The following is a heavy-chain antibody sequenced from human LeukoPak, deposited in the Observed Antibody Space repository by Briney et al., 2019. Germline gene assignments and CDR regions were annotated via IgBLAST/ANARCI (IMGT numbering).Heavy chain of an antibody. V-gene: IGHV3-30-3*01. Sequence: PGGSLRLSCAASGFTFSSYAMHWVRQAPGKGLEWVAVISYDGSNKYYADSVKGRFTISRDNSKNTLYLQMNSLRAEDTAVYYCARSGSPDYWSQGTLVTVSS. CDR3: ARSGSPDY. CDR2: ISYDGSNK. D-gene: IGHD5-12*01. CDR1: GFTFSSYA. J-gene: IGHJ4*02.